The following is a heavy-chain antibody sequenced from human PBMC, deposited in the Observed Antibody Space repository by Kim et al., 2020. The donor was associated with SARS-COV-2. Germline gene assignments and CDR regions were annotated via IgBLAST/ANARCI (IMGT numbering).Heavy chain of an antibody. J-gene: IGHJ1*01. CDR2: ISGSGGST. Sequence: GGSLRLSCAASGFTFSSYAMSWVRQAPGKGLEWVSAISGSGGSTYNAAPVKGRSTTSRDNPKNTLYRQMNSLRAEATAVYYCAKRPSESDYRGCWGQGP. V-gene: IGHV3-23*01. D-gene: IGHD4-17*01. CDR3: AKRPSESDYRGC. CDR1: GFTFSSYA.